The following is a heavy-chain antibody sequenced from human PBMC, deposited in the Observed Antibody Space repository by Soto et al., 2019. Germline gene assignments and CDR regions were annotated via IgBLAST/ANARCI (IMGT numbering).Heavy chain of an antibody. Sequence: SVKVSCKASGGTFSSYAISWVRQAPGQGLEWMGGIIPIFGTANYAQKFQGRVTITADESTSTAYMELSSLRSEDTAVYYCARGGGCSSTSCYSDYYYYGMDVWGQGTTVTVSS. CDR3: ARGGGCSSTSCYSDYYYYGMDV. CDR2: IIPIFGTA. CDR1: GGTFSSYA. J-gene: IGHJ6*02. D-gene: IGHD2-2*01. V-gene: IGHV1-69*13.